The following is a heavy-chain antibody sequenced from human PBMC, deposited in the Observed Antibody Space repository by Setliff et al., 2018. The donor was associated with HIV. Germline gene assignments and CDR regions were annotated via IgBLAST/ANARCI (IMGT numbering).Heavy chain of an antibody. Sequence: GGSLRLSCAASGFTFSNYAMSWVRQAPGEGLEWVSAILSTGERTFYADSVKGRFTISRDNSKNSLYLQMNGLRVEDTGVYYCGKDSSDWSDGWGQGTLVTVSS. CDR2: ILSTGERT. J-gene: IGHJ5*02. V-gene: IGHV3-23*01. CDR1: GFTFSNYA. CDR3: GKDSSDWSDG. D-gene: IGHD3-22*01.